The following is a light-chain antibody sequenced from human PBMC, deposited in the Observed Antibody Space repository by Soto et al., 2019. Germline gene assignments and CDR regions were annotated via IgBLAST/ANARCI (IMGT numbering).Light chain of an antibody. Sequence: QSALTQPPSASGTPGQRVTISCSGSRSDIGSNYVYWYQHLPGMAPKLLIYRNDQRPSGVPDRISGSRSGTSASLAIIGLRSEDEADYYCASWDDTLSVPIFGGGTKLTVL. CDR3: ASWDDTLSVPI. CDR1: RSDIGSNY. J-gene: IGLJ2*01. V-gene: IGLV1-47*01. CDR2: RND.